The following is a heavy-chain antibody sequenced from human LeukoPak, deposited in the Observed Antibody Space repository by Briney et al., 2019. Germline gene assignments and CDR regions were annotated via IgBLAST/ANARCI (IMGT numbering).Heavy chain of an antibody. J-gene: IGHJ4*02. CDR1: GFTFSSYW. V-gene: IGHV3-7*01. CDR2: IKQDGSEK. D-gene: IGHD1-14*01. CDR3: AREPEPIDY. Sequence: GSLRLSCAASGFTFSSYWISWVRQAPGKGREWVANIKQDGSEKYYVDSVKGRFTISRDNAKNSLYLQMNSLRAEDTAVYYCAREPEPIDYWGQGTLVTVSS.